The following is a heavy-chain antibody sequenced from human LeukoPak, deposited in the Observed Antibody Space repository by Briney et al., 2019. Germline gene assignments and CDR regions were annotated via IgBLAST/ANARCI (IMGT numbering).Heavy chain of an antibody. CDR1: GFTVSSNY. V-gene: IGHV3-53*01. CDR2: IYSGGST. CDR3: ARGSTPWVVVAFDI. J-gene: IGHJ3*02. Sequence: PGGSLRLSCAASGFTVSSNYMSWVRQAPGKGLEWVSVIYSGGSTYYADSVKGRFTISRDNSKNTLYLQMNSLRAEDTAVYYCARGSTPWVVVAFDIWGQGTMVTVSS. D-gene: IGHD2-15*01.